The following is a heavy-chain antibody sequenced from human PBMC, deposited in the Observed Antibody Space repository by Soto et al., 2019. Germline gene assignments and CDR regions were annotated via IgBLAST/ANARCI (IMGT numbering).Heavy chain of an antibody. CDR1: GGTFSTYA. CDR3: ALGSDYLFDP. J-gene: IGHJ5*02. CDR2: IIPMSGRT. V-gene: IGHV1-69*06. Sequence: QIQLVQSGAEVKKPGSSVKVSCKASGGTFSTYAISWVLQAPGQGLEWMGGIIPMSGRTTYAQKFQDRVTITADKSTTTAYMELGSLRSEDTAVYYCALGSDYLFDPWGRGTLVTVSS. D-gene: IGHD4-17*01.